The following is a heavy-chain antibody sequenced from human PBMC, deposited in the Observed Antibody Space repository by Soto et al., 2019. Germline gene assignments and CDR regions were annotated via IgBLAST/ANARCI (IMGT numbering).Heavy chain of an antibody. J-gene: IGHJ4*02. Sequence: VGSLRLSCAASGFTFSSYSMNWVRQAPGKGLEWVSSISSSSTYIYYADSVKGRFNNSRDNAKDSVFLQMNSLRAEDTAVYYCATFHTESLLPEYFFDYWGQGTLVTVSS. V-gene: IGHV3-21*01. CDR3: ATFHTESLLPEYFFDY. D-gene: IGHD3-3*01. CDR2: ISSSSTYI. CDR1: GFTFSSYS.